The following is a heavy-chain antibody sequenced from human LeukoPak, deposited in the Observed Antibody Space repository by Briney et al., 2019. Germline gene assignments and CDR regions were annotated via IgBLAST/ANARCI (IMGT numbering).Heavy chain of an antibody. D-gene: IGHD3-3*01. J-gene: IGHJ3*02. Sequence: SETLSLTCAVSGYSISSGYYWGWIRQPPGKGLEWIITISHSGTTYYNPSLKGRVTISVDTSKNQFSLKLRSVTTADTAVYYCARQAYYDFWSGHYSRGVENAFDIWGQGTMVFVSS. CDR3: ARQAYYDFWSGHYSRGVENAFDI. V-gene: IGHV4-38-2*01. CDR2: ISHSGTT. CDR1: GYSISSGYY.